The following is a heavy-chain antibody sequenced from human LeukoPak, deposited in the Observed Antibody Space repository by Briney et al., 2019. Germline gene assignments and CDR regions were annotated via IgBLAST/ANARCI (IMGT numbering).Heavy chain of an antibody. CDR1: GYTFTSYD. V-gene: IGHV1-8*01. Sequence: ASVKVSCNASGYTFTSYDINWVRQATGQGLEWMGWMNPNSGNTGYAQKFQGRVTMTKNTSISTAYMELSSLKASDTAMYYCARQKVYGITEAGPAISYYYYMDVWGKGTTVTISS. D-gene: IGHD6-13*01. CDR3: ARQKVYGITEAGPAISYYYYMDV. CDR2: MNPNSGNT. J-gene: IGHJ6*03.